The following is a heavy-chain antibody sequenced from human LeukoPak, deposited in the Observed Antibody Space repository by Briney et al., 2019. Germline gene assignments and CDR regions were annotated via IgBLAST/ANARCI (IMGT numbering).Heavy chain of an antibody. CDR3: ARIRPDYDYGDY. J-gene: IGHJ4*02. CDR2: ISAYNGNT. V-gene: IGHV1-18*01. D-gene: IGHD4/OR15-4a*01. CDR1: GGTFTSYG. Sequence: ASVKVSCKASGGTFTSYGISWVRQAPGQGLEWMGWISAYNGNTNYAQKLQGRVTMTTDTSTSTAYMELRSLRSDDTAVYYCARIRPDYDYGDYWGQGTLVTVSS.